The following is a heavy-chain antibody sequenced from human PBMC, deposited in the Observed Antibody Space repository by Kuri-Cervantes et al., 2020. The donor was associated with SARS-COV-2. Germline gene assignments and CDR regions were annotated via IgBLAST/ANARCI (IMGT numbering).Heavy chain of an antibody. CDR3: ARSQHNSYGYYY. J-gene: IGHJ4*02. CDR1: GYTFTSYD. D-gene: IGHD5-18*01. Sequence: SVKVSCKASGYTFTSYDISWVRQAPGQGLEWMGGIIPIFGTANYAQKFQGRVTITADESTSTAYMELSSLRSEDTAVYYCARSQHNSYGYYYWGQGPLVTVSS. CDR2: IIPIFGTA. V-gene: IGHV1-69*13.